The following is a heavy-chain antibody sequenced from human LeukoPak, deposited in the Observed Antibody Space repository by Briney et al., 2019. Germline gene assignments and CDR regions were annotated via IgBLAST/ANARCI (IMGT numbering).Heavy chain of an antibody. CDR3: ARGETTVTRTFYYYYGMDV. CDR2: ISAYNGNT. Sequence: GASVKVSCKASGYTFTSYGISWVRPAPGQGLEWMGWISAYNGNTNYAQKLQGRVTMSTDTSTSTAYMELSSLRSEDTAVYNCARGETTVTRTFYYYYGMDVWGQGTTVTVSS. CDR1: GYTFTSYG. D-gene: IGHD4-17*01. J-gene: IGHJ6*02. V-gene: IGHV1-18*01.